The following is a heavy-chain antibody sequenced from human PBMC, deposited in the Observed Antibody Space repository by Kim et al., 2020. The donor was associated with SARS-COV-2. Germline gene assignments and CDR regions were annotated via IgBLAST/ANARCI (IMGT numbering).Heavy chain of an antibody. V-gene: IGHV4-59*01. CDR3: ARMGADYDFWSGYYTSYYYYGMDV. Sequence: SETLSLTCTVSGGSISSYYWSWIRQPPGKGLEWIGYIYYSGSTNYNPSLKSRVTISVDTSKNQFSLKLSSVTAADTAVYYCARMGADYDFWSGYYTSYYYYGMDVWGQGTTVTVSS. J-gene: IGHJ6*02. CDR1: GGSISSYY. D-gene: IGHD3-3*01. CDR2: IYYSGST.